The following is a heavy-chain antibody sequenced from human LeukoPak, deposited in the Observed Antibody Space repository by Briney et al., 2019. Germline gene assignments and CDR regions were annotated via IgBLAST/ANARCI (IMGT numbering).Heavy chain of an antibody. V-gene: IGHV3-23*01. CDR1: GLSPSSYA. CDR3: AKGSAASITDYYYGMDV. Sequence: GGTPRLSCAASGLSPSSYATTWVRQAPGKGLECISAISGSAGTTYYADSVKGRFTISRDNSKSTLYLQMISLRAEATAVYYCAKGSAASITDYYYGMDVWGQGTTVTVSS. CDR2: ISGSAGTT. J-gene: IGHJ6*02. D-gene: IGHD5-12*01.